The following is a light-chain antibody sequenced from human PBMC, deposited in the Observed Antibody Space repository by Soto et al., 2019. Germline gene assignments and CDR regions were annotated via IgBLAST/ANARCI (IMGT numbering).Light chain of an antibody. J-gene: IGKJ2*01. CDR3: QQYNNWPYT. V-gene: IGKV3-15*01. Sequence: EIVMTQSPDTLYVSPGERATLSCRASQSVSSNLAWYQQKPGQAPRLLIFGASTRATGIPARFSGSGSGTELTLTISSLQSEDFAVYHCQQYNNWPYTFGQGTTLEIK. CDR1: QSVSSN. CDR2: GAS.